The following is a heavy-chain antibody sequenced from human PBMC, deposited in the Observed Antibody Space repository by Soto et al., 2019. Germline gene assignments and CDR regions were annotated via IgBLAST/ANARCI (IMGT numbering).Heavy chain of an antibody. J-gene: IGHJ4*02. CDR1: GYTFTSYG. CDR2: ISAYNGNT. D-gene: IGHD6-13*01. CDR3: ARVNVDPSSPRSIAAAGTNFDY. Sequence: ASVKVSCKASGYTFTSYGISWVRQAPGQGLEWMGWISAYNGNTNYAQKLQGRVTMTTDTSTSTAYMELRSLRSDDTAVYYCARVNVDPSSPRSIAAAGTNFDYWGQGTLVTVSS. V-gene: IGHV1-18*01.